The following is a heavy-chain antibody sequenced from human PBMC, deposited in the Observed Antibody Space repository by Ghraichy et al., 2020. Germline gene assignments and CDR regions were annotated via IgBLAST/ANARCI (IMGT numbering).Heavy chain of an antibody. CDR1: GFTFSSYG. CDR3: ARDTGYYDSSGYYPHGGMDV. Sequence: GGSLRLSCAASGFTFSSYGMNWVRQAPGKGLEWVSSISSSSSYIYYADSVKGRFTISRDNAKNSLYLQMNSLRAEDTAVYYCARDTGYYDSSGYYPHGGMDVWGQGTTVTVSS. CDR2: ISSSSSYI. J-gene: IGHJ6*02. D-gene: IGHD3-22*01. V-gene: IGHV3-21*01.